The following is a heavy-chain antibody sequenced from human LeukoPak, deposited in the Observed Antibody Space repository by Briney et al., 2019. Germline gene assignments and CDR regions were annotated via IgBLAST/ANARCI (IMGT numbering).Heavy chain of an antibody. J-gene: IGHJ6*03. V-gene: IGHV4-59*12. CDR2: IYYSGST. CDR3: ARNYESHYYYYYMDV. CDR1: GGSISSYY. Sequence: SETLSLTCTVSGGSISSYYWSWIRQPPGKGLEWIEYIYYSGSTNYNPSLKSRVTISVDTSKNQFSLKLSSVTAADTAVYYCARNYESHYYYYYMDVWGKGTTVTVSS. D-gene: IGHD1-7*01.